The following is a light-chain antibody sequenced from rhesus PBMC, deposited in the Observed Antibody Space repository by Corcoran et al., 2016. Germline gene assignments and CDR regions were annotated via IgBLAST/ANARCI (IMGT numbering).Light chain of an antibody. CDR3: SSYAGSGTSI. Sequence: QAAPTQSPSVSGSAGQAVTISCTGTSSDIGYYNAVSWYQQHPGKAPKLMIYEVSKRPSGVSDRFSGSKSGDTASLTISGLQAEDEADYYCSSYAGSGTSIFATGTRLTVL. CDR2: EVS. V-gene: IGLV2-19*02. CDR1: SSDIGYYNA. J-gene: IGLJ1*01.